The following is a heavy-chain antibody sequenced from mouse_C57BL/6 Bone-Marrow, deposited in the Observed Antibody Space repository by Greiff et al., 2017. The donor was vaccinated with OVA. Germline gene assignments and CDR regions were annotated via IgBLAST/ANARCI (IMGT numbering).Heavy chain of an antibody. J-gene: IGHJ2*01. V-gene: IGHV1-19*01. CDR2: INPYNGGT. CDR1: GYTFTDYY. D-gene: IGHD1-1*01. CDR3: ARPFITTVVAPFDY. Sequence: EVQVVESGPVLVKPGASVKMSCKASGYTFTDYYMNWVKQSHGKSLEWIGVINPYNGGTSYNQKFKGKATLTVDKSSSTAYMELNSLTSEDSAVYYCARPFITTVVAPFDYWGQGTTLTVSS.